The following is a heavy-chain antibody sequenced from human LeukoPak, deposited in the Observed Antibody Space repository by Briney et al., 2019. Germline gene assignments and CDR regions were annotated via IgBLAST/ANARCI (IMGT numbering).Heavy chain of an antibody. CDR2: IYYSGNT. CDR1: GGSISSSSYY. J-gene: IGHJ4*02. V-gene: IGHV4-39*07. CDR3: ARDGATGTFDY. Sequence: SENLSLTCTVSGGSISSSSYYWGWIRQPPGKGLEWIGSIYYSGNTYYNPSLKSRLTVSVDTSKNQFSLKLSSVTAADTAVYYCARDGATGTFDYWGQGTLVTVSS. D-gene: IGHD1-1*01.